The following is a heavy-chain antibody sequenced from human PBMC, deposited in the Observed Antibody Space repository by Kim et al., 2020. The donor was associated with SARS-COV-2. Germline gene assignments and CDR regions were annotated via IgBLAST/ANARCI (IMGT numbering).Heavy chain of an antibody. J-gene: IGHJ6*03. D-gene: IGHD6-19*01. Sequence: SETLSLTCAVYGGSFSGYYWRWIRQPPGKGLEWIGEINHSGSTNYNPSLKSRVTISVDTSKNQFSLKLSSVTAADTAVYYCARGTRQWLVRGTYYYYMDVWRKGTAVTVSS. CDR2: INHSGST. CDR3: ARGTRQWLVRGTYYYYMDV. CDR1: GGSFSGYY. V-gene: IGHV4-34*01.